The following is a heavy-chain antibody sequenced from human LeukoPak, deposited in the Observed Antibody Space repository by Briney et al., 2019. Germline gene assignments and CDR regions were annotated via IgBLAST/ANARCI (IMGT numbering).Heavy chain of an antibody. CDR2: IIPIFGAA. Sequence: SVKVSCKAPGGTFSSYAISWVRQAPGQGLEWMGGIIPIFGAANYAQKLQGRVTITADESTSTAYMELSSLRSEDTAVYYCATSLVWDIVVVPAANGNYYYGMDVWGQGTTVTVSS. D-gene: IGHD2-2*01. V-gene: IGHV1-69*13. J-gene: IGHJ6*02. CDR3: ATSLVWDIVVVPAANGNYYYGMDV. CDR1: GGTFSSYA.